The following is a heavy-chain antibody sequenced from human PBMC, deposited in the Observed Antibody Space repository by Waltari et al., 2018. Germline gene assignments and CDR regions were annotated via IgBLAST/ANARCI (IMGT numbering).Heavy chain of an antibody. CDR2: IYYRWST. Sequence: QVQLQESGPGLVKPSQTLSLTCTVSGGSIRSGDYYWSWIRQPPGKGLEWIGYIYYRWSTNYNPSLKSRVTISVDTSKNQFSLKLSSVTAADTAVYYCARVSNAAGTGAFDIWGQGTMVTVSS. D-gene: IGHD6-13*01. J-gene: IGHJ3*02. V-gene: IGHV4-30-4*08. CDR1: GGSIRSGDYY. CDR3: ARVSNAAGTGAFDI.